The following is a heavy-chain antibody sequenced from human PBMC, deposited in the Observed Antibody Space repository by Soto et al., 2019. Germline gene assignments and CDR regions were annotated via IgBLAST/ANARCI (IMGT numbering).Heavy chain of an antibody. J-gene: IGHJ6*02. CDR3: ARGGRTASLYNYHGMEV. Sequence: QVQLVESGGGLVKPGGSLKLSCAASGFTFSDYYMNWIRQAPGKGLDWVSHISSSGSIINYADSVKGRFTISRDNAKNSLYLQMNSLRAEATAVYYCARGGRTASLYNYHGMEVWGQGTTVTVSS. D-gene: IGHD2-21*02. CDR2: ISSSGSII. CDR1: GFTFSDYY. V-gene: IGHV3-11*01.